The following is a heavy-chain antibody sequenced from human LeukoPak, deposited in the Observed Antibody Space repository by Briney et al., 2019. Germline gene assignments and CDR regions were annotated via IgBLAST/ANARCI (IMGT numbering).Heavy chain of an antibody. Sequence: SETLSLTCTASGDSISSSDSYWGWIRQPPGKGLEWIGSIHSSGNIYYNPSVKSRVTISLDTSNNQFSLRLFSVSAADTAVYYCARGRYSSKTDFDYWGQGTLVTVSS. CDR1: GDSISSSDSY. V-gene: IGHV4-39*07. CDR3: ARGRYSSKTDFDY. D-gene: IGHD3-16*02. CDR2: IHSSGNI. J-gene: IGHJ4*02.